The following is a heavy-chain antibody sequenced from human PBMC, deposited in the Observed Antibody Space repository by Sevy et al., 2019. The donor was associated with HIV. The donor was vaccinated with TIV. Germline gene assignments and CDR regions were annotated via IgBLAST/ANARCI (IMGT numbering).Heavy chain of an antibody. D-gene: IGHD6-6*01. CDR2: IYYDGSNK. CDR3: ARDSTLIAARFDY. J-gene: IGHJ4*02. CDR1: GFTFSSYA. V-gene: IGHV3-30-3*01. Sequence: GGSLRLSCAASGFTFSSYAMHWVRQAPGKGLEWVAVIYYDGSNKYYADSVKGRFTISRDNSKNTLYLQMNSLRAEDTAVYYCARDSTLIAARFDYWGQGTLVTVSS.